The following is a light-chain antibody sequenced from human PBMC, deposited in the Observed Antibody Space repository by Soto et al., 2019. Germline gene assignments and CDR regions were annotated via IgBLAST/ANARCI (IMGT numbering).Light chain of an antibody. J-gene: IGKJ3*01. CDR3: QQFNNYPL. V-gene: IGKV1D-13*01. CDR2: DAS. CDR1: QGISSA. Sequence: AIQLTQSPSSLSASVGDRVTITCRASQGISSALAWYQQKPGKAPKLLIYDASSLESGVPSRFSGSGYGTDFTLTISSLQPEDFATYYCQQFNNYPLFGPGTKVDIK.